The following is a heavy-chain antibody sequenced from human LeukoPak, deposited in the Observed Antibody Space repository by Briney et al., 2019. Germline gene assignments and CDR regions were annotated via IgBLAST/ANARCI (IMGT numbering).Heavy chain of an antibody. CDR2: IIPIFGTA. D-gene: IGHD6-19*01. CDR1: GGTSSSYA. J-gene: IGHJ4*02. V-gene: IGHV1-69*01. Sequence: SVKVSCKASGGTSSSYAISWVRQAPGQGLEWMGGIIPIFGTANYAQKFQGRVTITADESTSTAYMELSSLRSEDTAVYYCARDLWSHPEIAVAGGPSNWGQGTLVTVSS. CDR3: ARDLWSHPEIAVAGGPSN.